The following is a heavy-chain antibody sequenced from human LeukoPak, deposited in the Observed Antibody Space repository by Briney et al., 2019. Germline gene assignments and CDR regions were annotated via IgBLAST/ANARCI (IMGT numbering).Heavy chain of an antibody. V-gene: IGHV4-59*01. CDR2: IYYTGVT. CDR1: SGSMSSYY. D-gene: IGHD3-22*01. Sequence: SETLSLTCAVSSGSMSSYYWSWIRQPPGQGLEWIGYIYYTGVTNYSPSLKRRLTISLDTAMKQFSLNLRSVTAADTAMYYCARGGSGYPLDYWGQGTLVTVSS. J-gene: IGHJ4*02. CDR3: ARGGSGYPLDY.